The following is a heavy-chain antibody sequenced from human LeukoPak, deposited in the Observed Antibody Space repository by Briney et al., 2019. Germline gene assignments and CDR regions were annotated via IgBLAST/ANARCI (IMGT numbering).Heavy chain of an antibody. D-gene: IGHD3-10*02. J-gene: IGHJ6*04. CDR2: ISSSSSYI. CDR3: AELGITMIGGV. CDR1: GFTVSSNY. Sequence: KTGGSLRPSCAASGFTVSSNYMSWVRQAPGKGLEWVSSISSSSSYIYYADSVKGRFTISRDNAKNSLYLQMNSLRAEDTAVYYCAELGITMIGGVWGKGTTVTISS. V-gene: IGHV3-21*01.